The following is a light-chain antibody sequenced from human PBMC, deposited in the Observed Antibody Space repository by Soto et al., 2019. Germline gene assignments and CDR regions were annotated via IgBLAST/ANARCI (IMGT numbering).Light chain of an antibody. V-gene: IGLV1-40*01. J-gene: IGLJ2*01. CDR2: ANS. CDR3: QSYDSSLSGSV. CDR1: SSNIGAGYH. Sequence: QSVLTQPPSVSGAPGQRVTISCTGSSSNIGAGYHVHWYQQLPGTAPKLLIYANSNRPSGVPDRFSGSKSGTSASLAITGLQAEDEADYYCQSYDSSLSGSVFGGGTKVTVL.